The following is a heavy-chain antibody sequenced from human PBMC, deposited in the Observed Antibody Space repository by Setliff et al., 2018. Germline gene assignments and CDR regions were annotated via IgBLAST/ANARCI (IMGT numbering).Heavy chain of an antibody. D-gene: IGHD4-4*01. Sequence: PSETLSLTCAVYGGSFSGYYWSWIRQPPGKGLEWIGEINHSGSTNYNPSLKSRVTISVDTSKDQFSLKLSSVTAADTAVYYCARVSTVTTWPYYYYMDVWGKGTTVTVS. CDR2: INHSGST. V-gene: IGHV4-34*01. CDR1: GGSFSGYY. CDR3: ARVSTVTTWPYYYYMDV. J-gene: IGHJ6*03.